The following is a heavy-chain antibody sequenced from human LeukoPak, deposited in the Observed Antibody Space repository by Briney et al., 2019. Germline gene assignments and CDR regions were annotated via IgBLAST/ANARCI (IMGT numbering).Heavy chain of an antibody. CDR1: GFTFSNAW. CDR2: IKSKTDGGTT. Sequence: KSGGSLRLSCAASGFTFSNAWMSWVRQAPGKGLEWVGRIKSKTDGGTTDYTAPVKGRFTISRDDSKNTLYLQMNSLKTEDTAVYYCTTDRLLWFGELDDAFDIWGQGTMVTVSS. CDR3: TTDRLLWFGELDDAFDI. D-gene: IGHD3-10*01. J-gene: IGHJ3*02. V-gene: IGHV3-15*01.